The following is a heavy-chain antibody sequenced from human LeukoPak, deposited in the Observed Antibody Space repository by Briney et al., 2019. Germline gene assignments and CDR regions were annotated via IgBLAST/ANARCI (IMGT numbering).Heavy chain of an antibody. J-gene: IGHJ4*02. D-gene: IGHD3-22*01. CDR1: GGTFSSYA. V-gene: IGHV1-69*01. CDR3: ARPGPYYYDSSGYYYAY. Sequence: SVKVSCKASGGTFSSYAISWVRQAPGQGLEWMGGSIPIFGTANYAQKFQGRVTITADESTSTAYMELSSLRSEDTAVYYCARPGPYYYDSSGYYYAYWGQGTLVTVSS. CDR2: SIPIFGTA.